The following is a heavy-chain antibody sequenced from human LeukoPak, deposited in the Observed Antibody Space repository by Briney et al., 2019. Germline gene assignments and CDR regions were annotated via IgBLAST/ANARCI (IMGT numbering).Heavy chain of an antibody. V-gene: IGHV1-18*01. CDR1: GYTFTSYG. CDR3: ARVISYYDILTGYYSSNYYYYMDV. Sequence: ASVKVSCKASGYTFTSYGISWVRQAPGQGLEWMGWISAYNGNTNYAQKLQGRVTMTTDTSTSTAYMELRSLRSDDTAVYYCARVISYYDILTGYYSSNYYYYMDVWGKGTTVTVSS. CDR2: ISAYNGNT. D-gene: IGHD3-9*01. J-gene: IGHJ6*03.